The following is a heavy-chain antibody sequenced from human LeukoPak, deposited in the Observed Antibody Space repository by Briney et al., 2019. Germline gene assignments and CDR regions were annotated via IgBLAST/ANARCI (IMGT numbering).Heavy chain of an antibody. Sequence: PGGSLRLSCAASGFTFSSYGMHWVRQAPGKGLEWVAVISYDVGKKYYADSVKGRFTISRDNSKNTLYLQMNSLRAEDTAVYYCAKDDYYDTSGYRDWGQGTLVTVSS. CDR1: GFTFSSYG. CDR3: AKDDYYDTSGYRD. CDR2: ISYDVGKK. V-gene: IGHV3-30*18. D-gene: IGHD3-22*01. J-gene: IGHJ4*02.